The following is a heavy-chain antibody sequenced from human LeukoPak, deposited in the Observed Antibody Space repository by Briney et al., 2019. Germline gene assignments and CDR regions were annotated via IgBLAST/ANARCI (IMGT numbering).Heavy chain of an antibody. CDR3: TSTRAFDY. Sequence: GGSLRLSCAASGFTFSSYEVNWVRQAPGKGLEWVSYISSSGSTIYYADSVKGRFTISRDNAKNSLYLQMNSLRVEDTAVYYCTSTRAFDYWGQGTLVTVSS. CDR2: ISSSGSTI. D-gene: IGHD1-26*01. J-gene: IGHJ4*02. CDR1: GFTFSSYE. V-gene: IGHV3-48*03.